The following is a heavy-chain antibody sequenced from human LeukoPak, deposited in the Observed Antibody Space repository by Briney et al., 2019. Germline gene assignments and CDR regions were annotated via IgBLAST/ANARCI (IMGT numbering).Heavy chain of an antibody. D-gene: IGHD1-1*01. CDR1: GFTFSSYG. CDR3: AKLGGQLVRGYFDY. J-gene: IGHJ4*02. Sequence: GGSLRLSCAASGFTFSSYGMSWVRQAPGKGLEWVSVIYSGGHTYYVDSVKGRFTISRDNSKNTLYLQMNSLRVEDTAVYYCAKLGGQLVRGYFDYWGQGTLVTVSS. V-gene: IGHV3-23*03. CDR2: IYSGGHT.